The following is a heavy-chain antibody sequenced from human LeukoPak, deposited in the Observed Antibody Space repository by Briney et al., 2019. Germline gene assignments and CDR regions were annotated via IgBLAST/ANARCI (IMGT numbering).Heavy chain of an antibody. CDR1: GGTFSSYA. CDR3: AKLLFRYSSSWYYFDY. J-gene: IGHJ4*02. V-gene: IGHV1-69*04. CDR2: IIPILGIA. D-gene: IGHD6-13*01. Sequence: ASVKVSCKASGGTFSSYAISWVRQAPGQGLEWMGRIIPILGIANYAQKFQDRVTITTDESTSTAYMELSSLRSEDTAVYYCAKLLFRYSSSWYYFDYWGQGTLVTVSS.